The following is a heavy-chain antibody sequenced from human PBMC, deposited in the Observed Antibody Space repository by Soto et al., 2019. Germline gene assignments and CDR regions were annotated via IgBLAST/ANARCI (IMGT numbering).Heavy chain of an antibody. CDR1: AYTFTDYA. CDR2: INTDNGNT. CDR3: ARGTYCGGGSGYSRRAGADY. D-gene: IGHD2-15*01. V-gene: IGHV1-3*04. Sequence: QVQLVQSGAEVKKPGASVKVSCKASAYTFTDYAMHWVRQVPGQRLEWMGWINTDNGNTEYSQQFQGRFTIIRDTSASTAYMELSSLRSEDTAVYYCARGTYCGGGSGYSRRAGADYCGQGTLVAVSS. J-gene: IGHJ4*02.